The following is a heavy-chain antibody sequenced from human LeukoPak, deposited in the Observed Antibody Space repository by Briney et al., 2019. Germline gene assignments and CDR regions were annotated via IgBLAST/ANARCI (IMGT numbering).Heavy chain of an antibody. CDR1: GFTFSSYE. Sequence: GGSLRLSCAASGFTFSSYEMNWVRPAPGKGLEWVSYISSSGSTIYYADSVKGRFTISRDNAKNSLYLQMNSLRGEDTAVYYCARGDSGSYYFDYWGQGTLVTVSS. D-gene: IGHD1-26*01. CDR2: ISSSGSTI. V-gene: IGHV3-48*03. J-gene: IGHJ4*02. CDR3: ARGDSGSYYFDY.